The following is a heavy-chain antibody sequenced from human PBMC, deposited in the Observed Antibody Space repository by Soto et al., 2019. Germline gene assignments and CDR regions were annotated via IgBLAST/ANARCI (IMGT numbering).Heavy chain of an antibody. J-gene: IGHJ4*02. V-gene: IGHV4-59*01. D-gene: IGHD5-12*01. CDR3: ARGNGYNIY. CDR2: IYYSGST. Sequence: SETLSLTCTVSGASISGFYWSWIRQPPGKGLEWIGYIYYSGSTNYNPSLKSRVTISVDTSKNQFFLKLSSVTAADTAVYYCARGNGYNIYWGQGPWSPSPQ. CDR1: GASISGFY.